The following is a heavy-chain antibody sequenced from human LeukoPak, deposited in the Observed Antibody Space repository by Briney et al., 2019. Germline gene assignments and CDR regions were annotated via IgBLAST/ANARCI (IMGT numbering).Heavy chain of an antibody. CDR2: TYSGGST. J-gene: IGHJ4*02. D-gene: IGHD2-15*01. CDR3: ARGWYCSGGSCFDY. V-gene: IGHV3-66*01. CDR1: GFTVSSNN. Sequence: TGGSLRLSCAASGFTVSSNNMSWVRQAPGKGLEWVSVTYSGGSTYYADSVKGRFTISRDNSKNTLYLQMNSLRAEDTAVYYCARGWYCSGGSCFDYWGQGTLVTVSS.